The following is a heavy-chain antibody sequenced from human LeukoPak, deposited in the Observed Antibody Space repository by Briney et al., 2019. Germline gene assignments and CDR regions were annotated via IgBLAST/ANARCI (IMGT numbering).Heavy chain of an antibody. CDR3: ARAQYSSSWSFDY. CDR1: GYTFTGYY. V-gene: IGHV1-2*02. Sequence: ASVKVSCKASGYTFTGYYMHWVRQAPGQGLEWMGWINPNSGGTNYAQKFQGRVTMTRDTSISTAYMELSRLRSDDTAVYYCARAQYSSSWSFDYWGQGTLVTVSS. CDR2: INPNSGGT. D-gene: IGHD6-13*01. J-gene: IGHJ4*02.